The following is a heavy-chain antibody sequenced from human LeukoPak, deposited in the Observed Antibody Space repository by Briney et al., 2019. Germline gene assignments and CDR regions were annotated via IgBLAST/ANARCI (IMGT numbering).Heavy chain of an antibody. CDR2: IYHSGST. CDR1: GGSISSSNW. J-gene: IGHJ4*02. Sequence: SETLSLTCAVSGGSISSSNWWSWVRQPPGKGLEWIGEIYHSGSTNYNPSLKSRVTISVDKSKNQFSLKLSSVTAADTAVYYCARDQRGYYYDSSGSNYFDYWGQGTLVTVSS. CDR3: ARDQRGYYYDSSGSNYFDY. V-gene: IGHV4-4*02. D-gene: IGHD3-22*01.